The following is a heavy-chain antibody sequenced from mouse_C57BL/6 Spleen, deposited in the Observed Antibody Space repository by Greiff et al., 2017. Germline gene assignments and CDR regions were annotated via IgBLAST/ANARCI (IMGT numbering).Heavy chain of an antibody. D-gene: IGHD2-2*01. CDR3: AKRGEVYGYDGGYAMDY. CDR1: GYTFTSYD. Sequence: VQLQQSGPELVKPGASVKLSCKASGYTFTSYDINWVKQRPGQGLEWIGWIYPRDGSTKYNEKFKGKATLTVDTSSSTAYMELHSLTSEDSAVYFCAKRGEVYGYDGGYAMDYWGQGTSVTVSS. CDR2: IYPRDGST. J-gene: IGHJ4*01. V-gene: IGHV1-85*01.